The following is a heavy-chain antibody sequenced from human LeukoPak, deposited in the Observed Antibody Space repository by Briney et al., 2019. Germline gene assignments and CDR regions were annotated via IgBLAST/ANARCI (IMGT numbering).Heavy chain of an antibody. D-gene: IGHD2-15*01. J-gene: IGHJ6*02. CDR3: ASHRKYCSGGSCYYYYGMGV. CDR2: ISSSGSTI. V-gene: IGHV3-48*03. CDR1: GFTFSSYE. Sequence: GGSLRLSCAASGFTFSSYELNWVRQAPGKGLEWVSYISSSGSTIYYADSVKGRFTISRDNAENSLYLQMNSLRAEDTAVYYCASHRKYCSGGSCYYYYGMGVWGQGTTVTVSS.